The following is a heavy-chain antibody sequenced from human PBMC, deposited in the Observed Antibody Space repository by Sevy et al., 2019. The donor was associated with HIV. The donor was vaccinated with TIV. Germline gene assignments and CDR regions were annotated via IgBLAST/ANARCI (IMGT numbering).Heavy chain of an antibody. V-gene: IGHV3-48*01. CDR3: ASPLPFYYGSGSEEFDY. D-gene: IGHD3-10*01. Sequence: GGSLRLSCAASGLTFSTYSMNWVRQAPGKGLEWVSYISSSSSTIYYADSVKGRFTISSDNAKNSLYLQMNSLRAEDTAVYYCASPLPFYYGSGSEEFDYWGRGTLLTVSS. CDR1: GLTFSTYS. J-gene: IGHJ4*02. CDR2: ISSSSSTI.